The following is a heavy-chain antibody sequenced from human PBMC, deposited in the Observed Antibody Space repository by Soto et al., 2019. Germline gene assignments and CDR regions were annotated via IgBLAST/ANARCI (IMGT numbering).Heavy chain of an antibody. Sequence: PSETLSLTCTVSGGSISSGGYYWSWIRQHPGKGLEWIGYIYYSGSTYYNPSLKSRVTISVDTSKNQFSLKLSSVTAADTAVYYCARARLEGYSSGWYNWFDPWGQGTLVTVSS. D-gene: IGHD6-19*01. J-gene: IGHJ5*02. CDR3: ARARLEGYSSGWYNWFDP. CDR2: IYYSGST. V-gene: IGHV4-31*03. CDR1: GGSISSGGYY.